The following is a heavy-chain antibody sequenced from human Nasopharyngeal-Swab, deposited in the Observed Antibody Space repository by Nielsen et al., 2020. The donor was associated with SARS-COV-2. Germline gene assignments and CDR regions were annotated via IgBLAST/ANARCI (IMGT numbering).Heavy chain of an antibody. CDR3: AKRDDYYESSGLGD. D-gene: IGHD3-22*01. CDR2: ISSNSNYK. Sequence: GESLKISCVASGFTFNTYNMNWVRQAPGKGLEWVSFISSNSNYKKYADSVKGRFTISRDNSKNTLYLQMNSLRAEDTAVYYCAKRDDYYESSGLGDWGQGTLVTVSS. V-gene: IGHV3-21*04. CDR1: GFTFNTYN. J-gene: IGHJ4*02.